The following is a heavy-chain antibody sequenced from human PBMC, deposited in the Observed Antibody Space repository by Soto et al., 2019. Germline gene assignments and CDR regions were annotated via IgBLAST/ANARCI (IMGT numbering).Heavy chain of an antibody. D-gene: IGHD2-2*01. V-gene: IGHV3-23*01. J-gene: IGHJ6*02. CDR1: GFTFSDNA. CDR3: AKSLSTAVNYGLDV. CDR2: ISDDGDST. Sequence: EVQLLESGGGLVQPGGSLRLSCGASGFTFSDNAMTWVRQAPGKGLEWVSSISDDGDSTYYADSVKGRFTISRDNSKNTLFLQFSSLGAEDTAVYYCAKSLSTAVNYGLDVWGQGTAVTVSS.